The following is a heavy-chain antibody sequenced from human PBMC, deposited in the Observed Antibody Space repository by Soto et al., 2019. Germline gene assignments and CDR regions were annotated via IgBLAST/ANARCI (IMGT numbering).Heavy chain of an antibody. Sequence: SETLSLTCTVSGGSISSGGYYWSWIRQHPGKGLEWIGYIYYSGSTYYNPSLKSRVTISVDTSKNQFSLKLSSVTAADTAVYYCARAGYSYGQYWFDPWGQGTLVTVS. V-gene: IGHV4-31*03. D-gene: IGHD5-18*01. J-gene: IGHJ5*02. CDR1: GGSISSGGYY. CDR3: ARAGYSYGQYWFDP. CDR2: IYYSGST.